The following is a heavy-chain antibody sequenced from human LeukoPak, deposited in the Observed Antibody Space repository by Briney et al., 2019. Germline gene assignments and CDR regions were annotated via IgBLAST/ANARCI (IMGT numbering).Heavy chain of an antibody. V-gene: IGHV3-21*01. D-gene: IGHD3-16*02. J-gene: IGHJ4*02. Sequence: GGSLRLSCAASGFTFSSYSMNWDRQAPGKGLEWVSSISSSSSYIYYADSVKGRFTISRDNAKNSLYLQMNSLRAEDTAVYYCARDRLGELSLYSDYWGEGTLVTVSS. CDR1: GFTFSSYS. CDR3: ARDRLGELSLYSDY. CDR2: ISSSSSYI.